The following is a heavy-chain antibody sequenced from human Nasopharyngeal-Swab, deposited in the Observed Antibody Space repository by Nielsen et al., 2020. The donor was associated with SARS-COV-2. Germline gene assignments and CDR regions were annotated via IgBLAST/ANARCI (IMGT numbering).Heavy chain of an antibody. CDR3: ARDGLDYDFWSAYFMDV. V-gene: IGHV3-23*01. J-gene: IGHJ6*02. CDR2: ISGSGDTT. Sequence: GGSLRLSCAASGFTLSIYAMTWVRQAPGKGLDWVSTISGSGDTTYYADSVKGRFTISRDNAKNSLYLQMNSLRAEDTAVYYCARDGLDYDFWSAYFMDVRGQGTTVTVSS. D-gene: IGHD3-3*01. CDR1: GFTLSIYA.